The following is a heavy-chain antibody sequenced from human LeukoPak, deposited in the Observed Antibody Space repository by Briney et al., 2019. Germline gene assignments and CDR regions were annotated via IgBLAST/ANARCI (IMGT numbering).Heavy chain of an antibody. CDR3: ARHEIAAAGAFDY. D-gene: IGHD6-13*01. Sequence: SETLSLTCTVSAGSISSYYWTWIRQPPGKGLEWIGYIYYSGSTNYNPSLKSRVAISLDTSKNQFSLKLSSVTAADTAVYYCARHEIAAAGAFDYWGQGTLVTVSS. CDR2: IYYSGST. CDR1: AGSISSYY. V-gene: IGHV4-59*08. J-gene: IGHJ4*02.